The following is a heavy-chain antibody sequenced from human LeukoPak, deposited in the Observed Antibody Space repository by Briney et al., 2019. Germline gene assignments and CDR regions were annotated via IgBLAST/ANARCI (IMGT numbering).Heavy chain of an antibody. CDR1: GGSISSSTYY. V-gene: IGHV4-39*01. CDR3: ARQFDN. J-gene: IGHJ4*02. CDR2: IYYTGNT. Sequence: PSETLSLTCTVSGGSISSSTYYWGWIRQPPGKGLEWIGSIYYTGNTDYNPSLKSRVTISVDTSKNQFSLKMSSVTAADTAVYYCARQFDNWGQGTLVTVSS.